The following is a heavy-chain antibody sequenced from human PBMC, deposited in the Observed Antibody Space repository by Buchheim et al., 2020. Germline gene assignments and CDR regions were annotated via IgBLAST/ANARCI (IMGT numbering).Heavy chain of an antibody. CDR3: AKGGDGYNKGFDY. D-gene: IGHD5-24*01. V-gene: IGHV3-30*18. Sequence: QVQLVESGGGVVQPGRSLRLSCAASGFTFSSYGMHWVRQAPGKGLEWVAVISYDGSNKYYADSVKGRFTISRDNSKNTLYLQMNSLRAEDTAVYYCAKGGDGYNKGFDYWGQGTL. J-gene: IGHJ4*02. CDR2: ISYDGSNK. CDR1: GFTFSSYG.